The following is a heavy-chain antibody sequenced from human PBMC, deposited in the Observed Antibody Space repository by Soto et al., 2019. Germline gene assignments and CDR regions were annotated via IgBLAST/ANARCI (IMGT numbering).Heavy chain of an antibody. V-gene: IGHV4-59*01. CDR3: ARGVGYDSRDAFDI. D-gene: IGHD3-22*01. CDR2: IYYSGST. J-gene: IGHJ3*02. Sequence: KLSETLSLTCTVSGGSISSYYWSWIRQPPGKGLEWIGYIYYSGSTNYNPSLKSRVTISVDTSKNQFSLKLSSVTAADTAVYYCARGVGYDSRDAFDIWGQGTMVTVSS. CDR1: GGSISSYY.